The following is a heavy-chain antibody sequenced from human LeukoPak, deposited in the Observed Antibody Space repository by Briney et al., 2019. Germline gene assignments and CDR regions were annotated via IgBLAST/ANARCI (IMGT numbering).Heavy chain of an antibody. Sequence: GGSLRLSCAASGFTFSSYNMNWVRQAPGKGLEWVSYISSSSSTKYYADSVKGRFTISRDNSKNTLYLQMNSLRAEDTAIYYCAKDRGYWGQGTLVTVSS. CDR3: AKDRGY. V-gene: IGHV3-48*04. J-gene: IGHJ4*02. CDR1: GFTFSSYN. CDR2: ISSSSSTK.